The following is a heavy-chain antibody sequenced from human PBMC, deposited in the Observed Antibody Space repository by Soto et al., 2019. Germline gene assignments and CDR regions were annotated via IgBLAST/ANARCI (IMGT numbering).Heavy chain of an antibody. CDR3: ARDRRSCSSTSCPSRY. CDR2: IIPILGIA. V-gene: IGHV1-69*04. CDR1: GGTFSSYT. D-gene: IGHD2-2*01. Sequence: QVQLVHSGAEVKKPGSSVNVSCKASGGTFSSYTISWVRQAPGQGIEWMGRIIPILGIANYAQKFQGRVTITADKSTSSADMELSSLRSDDTAVYYCARDRRSCSSTSCPSRYCGHGTLVTVSS. J-gene: IGHJ4*01.